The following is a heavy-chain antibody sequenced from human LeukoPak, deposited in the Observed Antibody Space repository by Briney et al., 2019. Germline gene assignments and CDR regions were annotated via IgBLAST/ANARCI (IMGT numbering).Heavy chain of an antibody. V-gene: IGHV3-15*01. J-gene: IGHJ4*02. CDR1: GFTFTNAW. CDR2: IKSKADGGTT. Sequence: GGSLRLSCAASGFTFTNAWMSWVRQAPGKGLEWVCRIKSKADGGTTNYAAPVKGTFTISRDDSKNTLYLQMNSLKTEDTAVYYCTTRLLWFGELLEDFDYWGQGTLVTVSS. CDR3: TTRLLWFGELLEDFDY. D-gene: IGHD3-10*01.